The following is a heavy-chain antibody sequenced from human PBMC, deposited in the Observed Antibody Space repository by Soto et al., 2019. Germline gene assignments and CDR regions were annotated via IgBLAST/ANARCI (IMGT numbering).Heavy chain of an antibody. CDR2: TYYRSKWYN. Sequence: SQTLSLTCAISGDSVSSNSAAWNWIRQSPPRGLEWLGRTYYRSKWYNDYAVSVKSRITINPDTSKNQFSLQLNSVTPEDTAVYYCAREEVGSGSYGGYYFDYWGQGTLVTVSS. D-gene: IGHD3-10*01. CDR1: GDSVSSNSAA. CDR3: AREEVGSGSYGGYYFDY. J-gene: IGHJ4*02. V-gene: IGHV6-1*01.